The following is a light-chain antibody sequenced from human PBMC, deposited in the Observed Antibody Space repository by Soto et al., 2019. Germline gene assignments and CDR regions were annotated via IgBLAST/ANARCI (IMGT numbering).Light chain of an antibody. Sequence: DLPMTQSPSTLSASVGVRVTITCRASQSISSWLAWYQPKPGKAPKLLISAASSLESGVQSRFRGSGSVTEFTLTISGLQPDDFAPYYGQRYNSYPLTLGQGTKVE. V-gene: IGKV1-5*01. CDR1: QSISSW. J-gene: IGKJ1*01. CDR2: AAS. CDR3: QRYNSYPLT.